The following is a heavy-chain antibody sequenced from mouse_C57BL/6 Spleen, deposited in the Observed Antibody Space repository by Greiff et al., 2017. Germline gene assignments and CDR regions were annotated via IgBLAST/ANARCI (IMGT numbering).Heavy chain of an antibody. Sequence: LVESGAELARPGASVKLSCKASGYTFTSYGISWVKQRTGQGLEWIGEIYPRSGNTYYNEKFKGKATLTADKSSSTAYMELRSLTSEDSAVYFCARIYYGNYSAMDYWGQGTSVTVSS. J-gene: IGHJ4*01. D-gene: IGHD2-1*01. V-gene: IGHV1-81*01. CDR1: GYTFTSYG. CDR3: ARIYYGNYSAMDY. CDR2: IYPRSGNT.